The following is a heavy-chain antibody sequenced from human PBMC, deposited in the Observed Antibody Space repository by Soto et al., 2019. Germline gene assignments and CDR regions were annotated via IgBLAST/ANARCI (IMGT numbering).Heavy chain of an antibody. CDR1: GGSISSGGYS. D-gene: IGHD3-16*02. J-gene: IGHJ4*02. Sequence: PSETLSLTCAVSGGSISSGGYSWSWIRQPPGKGLEWIGYIYHSGSTYYNPSLKSRVTISVDRSKNQFSLKLSSVTAADTAVYYCASRAAYDYVWGSYREFDYWGQGTLVTVSS. V-gene: IGHV4-30-2*01. CDR3: ASRAAYDYVWGSYREFDY. CDR2: IYHSGST.